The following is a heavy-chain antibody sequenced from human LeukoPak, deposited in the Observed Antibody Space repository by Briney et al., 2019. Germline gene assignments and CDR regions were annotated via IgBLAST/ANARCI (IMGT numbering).Heavy chain of an antibody. J-gene: IGHJ5*02. CDR1: GFTFSNAW. D-gene: IGHD6-13*01. CDR3: TTEKGSSWANWFDP. Sequence: GGSLRLSCAASGFTFSNAWMSWVRQAPGKGLEWVGRIKSKTDGGTTDYAAPVKGRFTISRDDSKNTLYLQMNSLKTEDTAVYYCTTEKGSSWANWFDPWGQGTLVTVSS. V-gene: IGHV3-15*01. CDR2: IKSKTDGGTT.